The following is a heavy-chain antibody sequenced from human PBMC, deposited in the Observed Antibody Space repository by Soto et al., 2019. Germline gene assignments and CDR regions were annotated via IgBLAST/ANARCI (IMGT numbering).Heavy chain of an antibody. J-gene: IGHJ4*01. CDR3: ARHDGFSSGWIFDY. Sequence: SETLSLTCAVYGGSFSGYYWSWIRQPPGKGLEWIGEINHSGSTNYNPSLKSRVTISVDTSKNQLSLKLRSVTAADTAVYYCARHDGFSSGWIFDYWGHGTLVTVSS. V-gene: IGHV4-34*01. D-gene: IGHD6-19*01. CDR2: INHSGST. CDR1: GGSFSGYY.